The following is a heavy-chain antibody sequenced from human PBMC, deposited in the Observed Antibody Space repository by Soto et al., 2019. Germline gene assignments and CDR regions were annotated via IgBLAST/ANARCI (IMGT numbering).Heavy chain of an antibody. CDR2: ISWNSGSI. J-gene: IGHJ4*02. CDR3: AKDSTGDPGVLGY. Sequence: LSLTCAASGFTFDDYAMHWVRQAPGKGLEWVSGISWNSGSIGYADSVKGRFTISRDNAKNSLYLQMNSLRAEDTAFDYCAKDSTGDPGVLGYWGQGTLVTVSS. D-gene: IGHD7-27*01. CDR1: GFTFDDYA. V-gene: IGHV3-9*01.